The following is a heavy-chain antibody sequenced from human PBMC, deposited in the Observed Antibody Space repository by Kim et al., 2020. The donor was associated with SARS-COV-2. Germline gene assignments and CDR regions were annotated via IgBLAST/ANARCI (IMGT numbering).Heavy chain of an antibody. D-gene: IGHD1-1*01. CDR3: AKDQTVTTLDFDY. Sequence: ADSVKGRYTISRDTSKGTLYLQMNSLGAEYTAVYYWAKDQTVTTLDFDYWGQGTLVTVSS. V-gene: IGHV3-23*01. J-gene: IGHJ4*02.